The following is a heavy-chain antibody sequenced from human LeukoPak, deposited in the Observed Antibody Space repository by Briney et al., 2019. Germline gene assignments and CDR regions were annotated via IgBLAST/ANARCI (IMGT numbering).Heavy chain of an antibody. D-gene: IGHD2-8*01. CDR1: GGSISSGGYS. Sequence: SETLSLTCAVSGGSISSGGYSWSWNRQPRGKGLEWIGYIYHSGSTYYNPSLKSRVTISVDRSKNQFSLKLSSVTAADMAVYYCARGPVSPKDYYYYYGMDVWGQGTTVTVSS. CDR3: ARGPVSPKDYYYYYGMDV. CDR2: IYHSGST. J-gene: IGHJ6*02. V-gene: IGHV4-30-2*01.